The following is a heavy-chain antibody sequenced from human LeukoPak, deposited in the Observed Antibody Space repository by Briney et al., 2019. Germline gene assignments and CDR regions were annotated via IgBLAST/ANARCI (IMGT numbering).Heavy chain of an antibody. J-gene: IGHJ6*03. V-gene: IGHV1-69-2*01. Sequence: GASVKVSCKASGYTFTDYYMHWVQQAPGKGLEWMGRVDPEDGETIYAEKFQGRVTITADTSTDTAYMELSSLRSEDTAVYYCASKATIKEAWYYMDVWGKGTTVTVSS. CDR2: VDPEDGET. CDR3: ASKATIKEAWYYMDV. CDR1: GYTFTDYY. D-gene: IGHD5-12*01.